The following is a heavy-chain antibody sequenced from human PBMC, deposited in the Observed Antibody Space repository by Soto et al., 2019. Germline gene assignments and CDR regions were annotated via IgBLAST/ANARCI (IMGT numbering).Heavy chain of an antibody. CDR1: GFTLSTYS. CDR2: ISSSGTTM. V-gene: IGHV3-48*01. CDR3: ARGAETGYSGVDY. Sequence: GGALRLSCAASGFTLSTYSINLVRQAPGKGLEWVSYISSSGTTMYYADSVKGRFTISRDSAKNSLSLQMNSLRAEDTAVYYCARGAETGYSGVDYWGQGTLVTVSS. J-gene: IGHJ4*02. D-gene: IGHD6-25*01.